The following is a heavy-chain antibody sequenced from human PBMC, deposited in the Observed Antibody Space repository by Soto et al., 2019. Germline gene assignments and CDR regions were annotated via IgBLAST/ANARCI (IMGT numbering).Heavy chain of an antibody. CDR1: GYSFAPSG. D-gene: IGHD3-22*01. CDR3: SRAGQYYDASGYAN. J-gene: IGHJ4*02. Sequence: QVKLVQSGTEVKKPGASIKGSSKASGYSFAPSGLSWVRQAPGQGLEWMGWISVYNGNTNYDQNLQDRVTRTTDTSTNTAYLEVRNLTSDDTAVSYCSRAGQYYDASGYANWGPGTLGTVSS. V-gene: IGHV1-18*01. CDR2: ISVYNGNT.